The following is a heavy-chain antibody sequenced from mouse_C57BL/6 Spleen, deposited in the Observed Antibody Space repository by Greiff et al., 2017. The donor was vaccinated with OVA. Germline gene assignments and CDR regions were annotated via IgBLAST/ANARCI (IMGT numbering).Heavy chain of an antibody. V-gene: IGHV5-17*01. D-gene: IGHD2-2*01. Sequence: EVQGVESGGGLVKPGGSLKLSCAASGFTFSDYGMHWVRQAPEKGLEWVAYISSGSSTIYYADTVKGRFTISRDNAKNTLFLQMTSLRSEDTAMYYCASMVTTVYYYAMDYWGQGTSVTVSS. J-gene: IGHJ4*01. CDR1: GFTFSDYG. CDR3: ASMVTTVYYYAMDY. CDR2: ISSGSSTI.